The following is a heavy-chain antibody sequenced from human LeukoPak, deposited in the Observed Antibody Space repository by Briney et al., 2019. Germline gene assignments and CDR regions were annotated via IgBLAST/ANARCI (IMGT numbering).Heavy chain of an antibody. V-gene: IGHV4-59*01. D-gene: IGHD2-21*02. Sequence: SETLSLTCTVSGGSISSCYWSWTRQPPGKGLEWIGYIYYSGSTNYNPSLKSRVTISVDTSKNQFSLTLSSVTAADTGVYYWARGDCGGDCPFDYWGQGTLVTVSS. CDR3: ARGDCGGDCPFDY. J-gene: IGHJ4*02. CDR2: IYYSGST. CDR1: GGSISSCY.